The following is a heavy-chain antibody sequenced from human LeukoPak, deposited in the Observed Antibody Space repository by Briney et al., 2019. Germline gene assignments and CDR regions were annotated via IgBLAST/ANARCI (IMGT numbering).Heavy chain of an antibody. V-gene: IGHV3-23*01. CDR3: VRGLRGNYDY. D-gene: IGHD1-7*01. CDR2: ISSSGNT. Sequence: GGSLRLSCAASGFTLSDYAMAWVRQAPGKGLEWVSSISSSGNTYYADSVRGRFTISRDNSKNTLYLQMNSLRAEDTAVYYCVRGLRGNYDYWGQGTLVTVSS. CDR1: GFTLSDYA. J-gene: IGHJ4*02.